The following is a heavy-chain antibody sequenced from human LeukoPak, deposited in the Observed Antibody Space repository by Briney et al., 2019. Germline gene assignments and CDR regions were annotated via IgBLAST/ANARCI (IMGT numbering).Heavy chain of an antibody. D-gene: IGHD4-17*01. CDR1: GFTFDDYG. V-gene: IGHV3-20*04. CDR3: ARAFYGDYVTSYGAFDI. CDR2: IDGNGGTA. J-gene: IGHJ3*02. Sequence: GGSLRLSCAASGFTFDDYGINWVRHAPGKGLEWVSGIDGNGGTAGYVDSVKGRFTISRDNAKNSLYLQMNSLRAEDTALYYCARAFYGDYVTSYGAFDIWGQGTLVTVSS.